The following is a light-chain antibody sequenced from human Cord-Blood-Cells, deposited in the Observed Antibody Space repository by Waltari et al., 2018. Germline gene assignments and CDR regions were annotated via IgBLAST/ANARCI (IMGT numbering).Light chain of an antibody. CDR1: QSVSSN. J-gene: IGKJ2*01. Sequence: VMTQSPATLPVSPGEGATPSCRASQSVSSNLAWYQQKPGQAPRLLIYGASTRATGIPARFSGSGSGTEFTLTISSLQSEDFAVYYCQQYNNWPPVTFGQGTKVEIK. CDR2: GAS. V-gene: IGKV3-15*01. CDR3: QQYNNWPPVT.